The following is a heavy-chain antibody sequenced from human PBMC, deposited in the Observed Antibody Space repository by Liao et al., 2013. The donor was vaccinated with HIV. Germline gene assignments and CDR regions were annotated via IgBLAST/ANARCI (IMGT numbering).Heavy chain of an antibody. D-gene: IGHD1-26*01. V-gene: IGHV4-39*07. CDR1: GGSVSGGAHL. Sequence: QLRLQESGPGLAKPSETLSLTCNVSGGSVSGGAHLWGWIRQSPGKGLEWIGHVYHGGSVYYMPSLRGRVSILVDPSKNDVSLTLKSVTAADTAVYYCTTAFKVGVFDNWGQGTLVTVAS. CDR3: TTAFKVGVFDN. CDR2: VYHGGSV. J-gene: IGHJ4*02.